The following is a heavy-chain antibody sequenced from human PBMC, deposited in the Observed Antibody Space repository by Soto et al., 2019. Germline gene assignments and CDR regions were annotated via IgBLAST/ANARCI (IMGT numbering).Heavy chain of an antibody. Sequence: GESLKISCKGSGYSFTSYWIGWVRQMPGKGLEWMGIIYPGDSDTRYSPSFQGQVTISADKSISTAYLQWSSLKASDTAMYYCARSDFWSGYYPDNYYYYYMDVWGKGTTVTVSS. J-gene: IGHJ6*03. CDR1: GYSFTSYW. CDR2: IYPGDSDT. D-gene: IGHD3-3*01. V-gene: IGHV5-51*01. CDR3: ARSDFWSGYYPDNYYYYYMDV.